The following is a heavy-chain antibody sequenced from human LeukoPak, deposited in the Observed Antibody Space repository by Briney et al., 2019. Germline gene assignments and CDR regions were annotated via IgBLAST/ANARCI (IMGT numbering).Heavy chain of an antibody. CDR1: GGSVSGYY. CDR3: ARQIGFVGPSWFDP. Sequence: SETLSLTCTVSGGSVSGYYWSWIRQPPGEGLEWVGYVYTSGSTSYNPSLKSRVSISIDLSRDQFSLKLSCVTAADTAVYYCARQIGFVGPSWFDPWGQGILVTVAS. V-gene: IGHV4-4*09. J-gene: IGHJ5*02. CDR2: VYTSGST. D-gene: IGHD1-26*01.